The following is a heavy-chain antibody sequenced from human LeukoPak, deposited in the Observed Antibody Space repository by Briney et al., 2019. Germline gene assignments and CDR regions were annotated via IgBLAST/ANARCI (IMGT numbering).Heavy chain of an antibody. D-gene: IGHD6-6*01. Sequence: GGSLRLSCAASGFTFSSYGMHWVRQAPGKGLEWVAVIWYDGSNKYYADSVKGRFTISRDNSKNTLYLQMNSLRAEDTAVYYCARDSSSSPRFGYWGQGTLVTVSS. CDR3: ARDSSSSPRFGY. V-gene: IGHV3-33*01. CDR1: GFTFSSYG. CDR2: IWYDGSNK. J-gene: IGHJ4*02.